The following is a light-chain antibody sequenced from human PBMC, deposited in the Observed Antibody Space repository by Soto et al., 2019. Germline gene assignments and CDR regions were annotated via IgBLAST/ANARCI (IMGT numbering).Light chain of an antibody. CDR1: QSVRNN. CDR3: QQYNNWLALT. CDR2: GAS. Sequence: EIVLTQSPATLSVSPGERATLSCRASQSVRNNLAWYQQRPGQAPRLLIYGASTRATGIPARFSGSGSGTEFTLTIGSLQSEDFAVYYCQQYNNWLALTFGGGTKVDIK. J-gene: IGKJ4*01. V-gene: IGKV3-15*01.